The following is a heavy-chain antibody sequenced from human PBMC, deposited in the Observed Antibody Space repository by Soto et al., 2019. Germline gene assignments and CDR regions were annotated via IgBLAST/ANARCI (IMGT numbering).Heavy chain of an antibody. CDR3: ARWWSGSRQGFDP. Sequence: QVQLQESGPGLVKPSQTLSLTCTVSGGSISSGDYYWSWIRQHPGKGLEWIGYIYYSGSTYYNPSFKSRVTISVDTSKNQFSLKLNSVTAADTAVYYCARWWSGSRQGFDPWGQGTLVTVSS. CDR1: GGSISSGDYY. CDR2: IYYSGST. J-gene: IGHJ5*02. D-gene: IGHD3-3*01. V-gene: IGHV4-31*03.